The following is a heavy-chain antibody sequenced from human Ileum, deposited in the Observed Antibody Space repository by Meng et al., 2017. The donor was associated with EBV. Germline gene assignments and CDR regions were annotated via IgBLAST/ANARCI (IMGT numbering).Heavy chain of an antibody. CDR3: AYYRVGRGGVGS. D-gene: IGHD3-16*01. Sequence: QELGPGLVKPSEPLSLTGSVSGGSVSSDSYHWSWIRQSPGRGLEWIGHTYGSDINYSPSFQSRVTISIDTAKNQLFLKLTSVTAADTAMYYCAYYRVGRGGVGSWGQGTLVTVSS. CDR1: GGSVSSDSYH. CDR2: TYGSDI. J-gene: IGHJ4*02. V-gene: IGHV4-61*01.